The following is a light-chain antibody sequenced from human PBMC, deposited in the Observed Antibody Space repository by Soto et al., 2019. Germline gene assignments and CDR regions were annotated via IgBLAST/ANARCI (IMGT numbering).Light chain of an antibody. CDR2: XXS. CDR3: SSYTSSSPYV. V-gene: IGLV2-14*04. Sequence: VGGYNYVSWYQQHPGKAPXXXXXXXSNRPSGVSNRXSGSKSXXTASLTISGLQAEDEADYYCSSYTSSSPYVXXTGTKLTVL. CDR1: VGGYNY. J-gene: IGLJ1*01.